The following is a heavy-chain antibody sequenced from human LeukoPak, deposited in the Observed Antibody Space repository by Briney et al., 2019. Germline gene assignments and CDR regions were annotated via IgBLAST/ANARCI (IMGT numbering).Heavy chain of an antibody. D-gene: IGHD6-19*01. CDR3: ANNGGVAVAGSFDN. Sequence: GGSLRLSCAASGFTFDSYAMTWVRQAPGKGLEWVSTVTASGAGTYFADSVKVRFTISRDNSKNTLYLQMNSLRAEDTAVYYCANNGGVAVAGSFDNWGQGTLVTVSS. J-gene: IGHJ4*02. CDR1: GFTFDSYA. V-gene: IGHV3-23*01. CDR2: VTASGAGT.